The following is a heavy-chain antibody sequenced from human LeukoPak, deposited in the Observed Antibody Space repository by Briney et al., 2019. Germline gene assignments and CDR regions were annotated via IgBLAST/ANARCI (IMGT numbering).Heavy chain of an antibody. D-gene: IGHD6-13*01. CDR1: GGSMSSFY. Sequence: SETLSLTCTVSGGSMSSFYWSWIPQPAGKGLEWIGRIYSTGSTNYNPSLKSRVTMSVDTSKNQFSLRLRSVTAADTAVYYCARQIASAGTAGFDFWGQGALVTVSS. CDR3: ARQIASAGTAGFDF. J-gene: IGHJ4*02. CDR2: IYSTGST. V-gene: IGHV4-4*07.